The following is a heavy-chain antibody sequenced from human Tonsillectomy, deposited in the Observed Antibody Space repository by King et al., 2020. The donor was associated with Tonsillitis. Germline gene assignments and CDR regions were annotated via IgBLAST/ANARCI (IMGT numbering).Heavy chain of an antibody. CDR1: GFTFSSYA. D-gene: IGHD6-19*01. CDR2: ISGSGGST. J-gene: IGHJ4*02. Sequence: VQLVESGGGLVQPGGSLRLSCAASGFTFSSYAMSWVRQAPGKGLEWVSAISGSGGSTYYADSVKGRFTISRDNSRNTLYRQMNSLRAEDTAVYYCAKDVGIAVAGLNDYWGQGSLVIVSS. CDR3: AKDVGIAVAGLNDY. V-gene: IGHV3-23*04.